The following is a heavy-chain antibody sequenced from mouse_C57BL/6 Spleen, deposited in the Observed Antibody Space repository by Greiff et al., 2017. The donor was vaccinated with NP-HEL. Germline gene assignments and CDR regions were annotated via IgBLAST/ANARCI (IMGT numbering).Heavy chain of an antibody. CDR2: IDPETGGT. D-gene: IGHD2-1*01. Sequence: QVQLKESGAELVRPGASVTLSCKASGYTFTDYEMHWVKQTPVHGLEWIGAIDPETGGTAYNQKFKGKAKLTADKSSRTAYMELRSLTSEDSAVYYCTRSLYGNYRGTKGLDYWGQGTTLTVSS. CDR3: TRSLYGNYRGTKGLDY. J-gene: IGHJ2*01. CDR1: GYTFTDYE. V-gene: IGHV1-15*01.